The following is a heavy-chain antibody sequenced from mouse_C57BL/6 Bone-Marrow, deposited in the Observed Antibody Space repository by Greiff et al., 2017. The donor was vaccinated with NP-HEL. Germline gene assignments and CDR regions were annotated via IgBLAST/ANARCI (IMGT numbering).Heavy chain of an antibody. CDR2: IDPETGGT. Sequence: VKLQESGAELVRPGASVTLSCKASGYTFTDYEMHWVKQTPVHGLEWIGAIDPETGGTAYNQKFKGKAILTADKSSSTAYMELRSLTSEDSAVYYCTRELFITTEYWYFDVWGTGTTVTVSS. V-gene: IGHV1-15*01. J-gene: IGHJ1*03. CDR1: GYTFTDYE. D-gene: IGHD1-1*01. CDR3: TRELFITTEYWYFDV.